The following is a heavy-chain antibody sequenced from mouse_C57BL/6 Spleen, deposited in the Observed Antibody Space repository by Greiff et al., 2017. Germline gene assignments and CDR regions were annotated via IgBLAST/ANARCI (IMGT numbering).Heavy chain of an antibody. Sequence: EVQGVESGEGLVKPGGSLKLSCAASGFTFSSYAMSWVRQTPEKRLEWVAYISSGGDYIYYADTVKGRFTISRDNARNTLYLQMSRVKSEDTAKYYGTRDDYGSSSRSWYFDVWGTGTTVTGSS. CDR3: TRDDYGSSSRSWYFDV. CDR1: GFTFSSYA. J-gene: IGHJ1*03. CDR2: ISSGGDYI. D-gene: IGHD1-1*01. V-gene: IGHV5-9-1*02.